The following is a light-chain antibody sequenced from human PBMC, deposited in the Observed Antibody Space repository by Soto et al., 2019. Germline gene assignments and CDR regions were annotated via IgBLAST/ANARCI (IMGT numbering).Light chain of an antibody. V-gene: IGLV2-14*01. J-gene: IGLJ3*02. CDR1: SSDVGGYNY. CDR3: SSYTSSVTRV. CDR2: EVS. Sequence: QSALTQPASVSGSPGQSITISCTGTSSDVGGYNYVSRFQQHPGKAPKLMIYEVSNRPSGVSNRFSGSKSGNTASLTISGLQAEDEADYYCSSYTSSVTRVFGGGTKLTVL.